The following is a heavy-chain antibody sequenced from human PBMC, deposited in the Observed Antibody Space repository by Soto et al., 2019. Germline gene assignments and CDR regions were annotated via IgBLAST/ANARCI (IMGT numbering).Heavy chain of an antibody. CDR2: IYYSGST. D-gene: IGHD2-8*02. Sequence: SETLSLTCTVSGGSISSGGYYWSWIRQHPGKGLEWIGYIYYSGSTYYNPSLKSRVTISVDTSKNQFSLKLSSVTAADTAVYYCTRDRLRSPGYYGMDVWGQGTTVTVSS. V-gene: IGHV4-31*03. J-gene: IGHJ6*02. CDR1: GGSISSGGYY. CDR3: TRDRLRSPGYYGMDV.